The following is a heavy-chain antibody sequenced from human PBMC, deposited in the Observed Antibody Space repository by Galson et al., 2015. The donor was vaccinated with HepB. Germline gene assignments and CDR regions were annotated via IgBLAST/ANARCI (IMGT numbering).Heavy chain of an antibody. CDR1: GFTFSDYS. CDR2: ISSSGSII. J-gene: IGHJ6*03. Sequence: SPTLSCAASGFTFSDYSMRWLRQGPGKGLEWSANISSSGSIISNSDSVKGRFIISRDNAKNSLFLQVSSLRADDTAVYFCATFITCPVYHYYMDVWGKGTTVTVSS. D-gene: IGHD3-16*02. CDR3: ATFITCPVYHYYMDV. V-gene: IGHV3-11*01.